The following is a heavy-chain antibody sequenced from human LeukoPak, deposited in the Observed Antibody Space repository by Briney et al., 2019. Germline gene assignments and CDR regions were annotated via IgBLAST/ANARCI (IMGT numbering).Heavy chain of an antibody. D-gene: IGHD3-22*01. CDR1: GGSFSGYY. CDR3: AREGYYYDSSGYYGFDY. Sequence: PSETLSLTCAVYGGSFSGYYWSWIRQPPGKGLEWIGEINHSGSTNYNPSLKSRATISVDTSKNQFSLKLSSVTAADTAVYYCAREGYYYDSSGYYGFDYWGQGTLVTVSS. CDR2: INHSGST. V-gene: IGHV4-34*01. J-gene: IGHJ4*02.